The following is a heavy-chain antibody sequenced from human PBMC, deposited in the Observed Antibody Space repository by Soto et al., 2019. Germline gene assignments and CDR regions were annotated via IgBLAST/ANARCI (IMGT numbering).Heavy chain of an antibody. CDR2: MNPNSGNT. CDR1: GYTFTSYD. J-gene: IGHJ6*02. CDR3: ARLQDGLGNYDFWSGYLAYYYGMDV. D-gene: IGHD3-3*01. Sequence: VASVKVSCKASGYTFTSYDINWVRQATGQGLEWMGWMNPNSGNTGYAQKFQGRVTMTRNTSISTAYMELSSLRSEDTAVYYCARLQDGLGNYDFWSGYLAYYYGMDVWGQGTTVTVSS. V-gene: IGHV1-8*01.